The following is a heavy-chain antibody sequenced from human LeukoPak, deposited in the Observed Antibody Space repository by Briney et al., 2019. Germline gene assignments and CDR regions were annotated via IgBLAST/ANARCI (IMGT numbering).Heavy chain of an antibody. CDR1: GYSFTSYW. D-gene: IGHD5-18*01. CDR2: IYPGDSDT. J-gene: IGHJ4*02. V-gene: IGHV5-51*01. Sequence: GESLKISCKGSGYSFTSYWIGWVRQMPGKGLEWMGIIYPGDSDTRYSPSFQGQVTISADKSTSTAYLQWSSLKASDTAMYYCARTVLAVDTAMAIDYWGQGTLVTVSS. CDR3: ARTVLAVDTAMAIDY.